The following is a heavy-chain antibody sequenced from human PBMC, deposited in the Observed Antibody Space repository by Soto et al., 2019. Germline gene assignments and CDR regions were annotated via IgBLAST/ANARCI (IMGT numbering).Heavy chain of an antibody. CDR2: INQDGSEK. CDR3: GSSCWRDQDEH. J-gene: IGHJ4*02. D-gene: IGHD6-19*01. CDR1: GFTFSTYW. V-gene: IGHV3-7*05. Sequence: HPGGSLRLSCAASGFTFSTYWMTWFRQAPGKGLEWVANINQDGSEKYYMDSVKGRFTISRDNAKNSLSLQMDSLRADDTAVYYCGSSCWRDQDEHWGQGTLVTVPS.